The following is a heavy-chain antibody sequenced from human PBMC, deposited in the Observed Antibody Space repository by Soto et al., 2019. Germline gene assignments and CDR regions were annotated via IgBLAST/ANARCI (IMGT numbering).Heavy chain of an antibody. Sequence: PGGSLRLSCAASGFTFSSYAMHWVRQAPGKGLEWVAVISYDGSNKYYADSVKGRFTISRDNSKNTLYLQMNSLRAEDTAVYYCIAVAGSAPSWGQGTLVTVSS. CDR3: IAVAGSAPS. V-gene: IGHV3-30-3*01. CDR2: ISYDGSNK. CDR1: GFTFSSYA. J-gene: IGHJ5*02. D-gene: IGHD6-19*01.